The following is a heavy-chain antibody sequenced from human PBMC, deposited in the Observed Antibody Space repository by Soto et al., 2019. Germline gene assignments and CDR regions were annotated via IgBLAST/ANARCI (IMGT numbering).Heavy chain of an antibody. CDR1: GGSISIYY. J-gene: IGHJ5*02. CDR2: IDYSGST. Sequence: QVQLQESGPGLVKPSETLSLTCTISGGSISIYYWNWIRQPPGKGLEWIGYIDYSGSTSYNPSLKSRVTISIDTSKKQFSLKLTSVNAADTAVYYCARQARFDPWGQGTLVTVSS. V-gene: IGHV4-59*08. CDR3: ARQARFDP.